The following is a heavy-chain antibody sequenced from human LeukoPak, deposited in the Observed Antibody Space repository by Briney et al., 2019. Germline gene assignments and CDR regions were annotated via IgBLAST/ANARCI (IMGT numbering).Heavy chain of an antibody. CDR1: GGSVSSYY. D-gene: IGHD7-27*01. J-gene: IGHJ4*02. Sequence: PSETLSLTCTVSGGSVSSYYWSWIRQPPGKGLEWIGTVSYSGNTYYNSSLKSRVTISVDTSKNRFSLRLNSVTAADTAVYYCTRDPWGPDYWGQGTLVTVSS. V-gene: IGHV4-4*08. CDR3: TRDPWGPDY. CDR2: VSYSGNT.